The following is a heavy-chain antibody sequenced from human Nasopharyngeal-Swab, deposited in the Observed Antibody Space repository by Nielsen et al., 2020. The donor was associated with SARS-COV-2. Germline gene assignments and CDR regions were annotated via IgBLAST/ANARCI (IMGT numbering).Heavy chain of an antibody. Sequence: WIRQPPGKGLEWIGAINHSGSTNYNPSLKSRVTISVDTSKNQFSLKLSSVTAADTAVYYCARGTVYYYDSSGYYYYYYYGMDVWGQGTTVTVSS. CDR2: INHSGST. D-gene: IGHD3-22*01. J-gene: IGHJ6*02. CDR3: ARGTVYYYDSSGYYYYYYYGMDV. V-gene: IGHV4-34*01.